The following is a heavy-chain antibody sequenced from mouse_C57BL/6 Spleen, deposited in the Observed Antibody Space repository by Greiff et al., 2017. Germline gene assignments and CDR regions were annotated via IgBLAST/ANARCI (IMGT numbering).Heavy chain of an antibody. Sequence: ESGPGLVKPSQSLSLTCSVTGYSITSGYYWNWIRQFPGNKLEWMGYISYDGSNNYNPSLKNRISITRDTSKNQFFLKLNSVTTEDTATYYCAREEDYYGSRGYFDVWGTGTTVTVSS. D-gene: IGHD1-1*01. CDR1: GYSITSGYY. CDR2: ISYDGSN. V-gene: IGHV3-6*01. J-gene: IGHJ1*03. CDR3: AREEDYYGSRGYFDV.